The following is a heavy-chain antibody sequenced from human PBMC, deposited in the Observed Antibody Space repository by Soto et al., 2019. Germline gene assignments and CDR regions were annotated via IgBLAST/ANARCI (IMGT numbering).Heavy chain of an antibody. V-gene: IGHV3-23*01. D-gene: IGHD3-9*01. Sequence: GGSLRLSCAASGFTSSNYAMSWVRQAPGKGLEWVSTISGSGDSTYYADSVRGRFTISRDNSRNTLYLQMNSLRAEDTAVYYCEKALRYFDWLLRPWNSMDVWGQGTTVTVSS. CDR3: EKALRYFDWLLRPWNSMDV. CDR2: ISGSGDST. J-gene: IGHJ6*02. CDR1: GFTSSNYA.